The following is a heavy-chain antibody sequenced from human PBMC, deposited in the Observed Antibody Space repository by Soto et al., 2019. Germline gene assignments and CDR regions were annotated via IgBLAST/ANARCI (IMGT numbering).Heavy chain of an antibody. J-gene: IGHJ6*02. D-gene: IGHD3-10*01. Sequence: PSETLSPTCAVYGGSFSGYYWSWIRQPPGKGLEWIGEINHSGSTNYNPSLKSRVTISVDTSKNQFSLKLSSVTAADTAVYYCARAGRGSGNFAPRMDVWGQGTTVTVSS. CDR2: INHSGST. CDR1: GGSFSGYY. CDR3: ARAGRGSGNFAPRMDV. V-gene: IGHV4-34*01.